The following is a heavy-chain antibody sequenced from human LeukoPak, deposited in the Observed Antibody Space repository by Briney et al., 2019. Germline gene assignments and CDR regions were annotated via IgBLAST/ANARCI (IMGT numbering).Heavy chain of an antibody. CDR1: AFTFSSFA. V-gene: IGHV3-23*01. CDR3: AKSLGAWGVFDY. J-gene: IGHJ4*02. CDR2: ISGSGGTT. D-gene: IGHD1-26*01. Sequence: GGSLRLSCAASAFTFSSFAMSWVRQAPGKGLEWVSVISGSGGTTYCADSLKGRFTISRDNSKNTLYLQMNSLRVEDTAVYYCAKSLGAWGVFDYWGQGILVTVSS.